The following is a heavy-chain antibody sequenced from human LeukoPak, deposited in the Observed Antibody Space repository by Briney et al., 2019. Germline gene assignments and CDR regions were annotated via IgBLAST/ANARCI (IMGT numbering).Heavy chain of an antibody. D-gene: IGHD6-6*01. CDR2: IIPIFGTS. CDR1: GGTFSSYA. V-gene: IGHV1-69*13. J-gene: IGHJ5*02. Sequence: GASVKVSCKASGGTFSSYAISWVRQAPGQGLEWMGGIIPIFGTSNYAQKFQGRVTITADESTSTAYMELSSLRSEDTAVYYCAREYSSSSGIVFDPWGQRTLVTVSS. CDR3: AREYSSSSGIVFDP.